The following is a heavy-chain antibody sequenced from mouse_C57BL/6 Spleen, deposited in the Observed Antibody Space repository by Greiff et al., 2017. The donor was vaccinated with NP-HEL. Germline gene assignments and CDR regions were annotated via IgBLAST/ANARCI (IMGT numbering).Heavy chain of an antibody. D-gene: IGHD1-1*01. V-gene: IGHV5-17*01. CDR1: GFTFSDYG. CDR2: ISSGSSTI. CDR3: ARIITTPYHAMDY. Sequence: EVKLVESGGGLVKPGGSLKLSCAASGFTFSDYGMHWVRQAPEKGLEWVAYISSGSSTIYYADTVKGRFTISRDNAKNTLFLQMTSLRSEDTAMYYCARIITTPYHAMDYWGQGTSVTVSS. J-gene: IGHJ4*01.